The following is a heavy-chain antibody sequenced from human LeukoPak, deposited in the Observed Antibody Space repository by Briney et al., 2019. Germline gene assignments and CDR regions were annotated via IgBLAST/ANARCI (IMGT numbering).Heavy chain of an antibody. CDR2: IYYSGST. V-gene: IGHV4-39*07. CDR1: GGSISSSSYY. Sequence: SETLSLTCTVSGGSISSSSYYWGWIRQPPGKGLEWIGSIYYSGSTYYNPSLKSRVTISVDTSKNQFSLKLSSVTAAGTAVYYCARADIYYGSGSYNGVPFDYWGQGTLVTVSS. J-gene: IGHJ4*02. D-gene: IGHD3-10*01. CDR3: ARADIYYGSGSYNGVPFDY.